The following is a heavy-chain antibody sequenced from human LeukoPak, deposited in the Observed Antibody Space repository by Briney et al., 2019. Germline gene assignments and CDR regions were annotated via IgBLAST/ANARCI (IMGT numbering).Heavy chain of an antibody. D-gene: IGHD3-22*01. CDR2: INHSGST. Sequence: SETLSLTCAVYGGSFSGYYWSWIRQPPGKGLEWIGEINHSGSTNYNPSLKSRVTISVDTSKNQFSLKLSSVTAADTAVYYCARGGPDSSGYYGHLFDYWGQGTLVTVSS. V-gene: IGHV4-34*01. CDR1: GGSFSGYY. CDR3: ARGGPDSSGYYGHLFDY. J-gene: IGHJ4*02.